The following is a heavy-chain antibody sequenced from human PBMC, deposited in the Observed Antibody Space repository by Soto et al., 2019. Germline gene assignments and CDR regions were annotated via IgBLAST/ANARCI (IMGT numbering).Heavy chain of an antibody. CDR2: ISAYNGNT. CDR1: GYTFTSYG. V-gene: IGHV1-18*01. Sequence: GASVKVSFKASGYTFTSYGISWLRQAPGQGLEWMGWISAYNGNTNYAQKLQGRVTMTTDTSTSTAYMELRSLRSDDTAVYYCARDDYSNYVWSSYYYYYGMDVWGQGTTVTVSS. CDR3: ARDDYSNYVWSSYYYYYGMDV. D-gene: IGHD4-4*01. J-gene: IGHJ6*02.